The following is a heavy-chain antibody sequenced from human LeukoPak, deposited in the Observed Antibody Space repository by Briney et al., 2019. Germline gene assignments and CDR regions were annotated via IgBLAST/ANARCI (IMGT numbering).Heavy chain of an antibody. V-gene: IGHV1-2*02. D-gene: IGHD1-1*01. J-gene: IGHJ4*01. CDR3: ARGGTNLVLIGNFFDY. CDR1: GYTFSDHY. CDR2: INPNGGT. Sequence: ASVKVSCTASGYTFSDHYIYWTRQTPGQGLQWMGWINPNGGTDFARKFQGRVTMTRDMSLNTAYLEVTRLSVDDTAVYFCARGGTNLVLIGNFFDYWGQGTLVTVSS.